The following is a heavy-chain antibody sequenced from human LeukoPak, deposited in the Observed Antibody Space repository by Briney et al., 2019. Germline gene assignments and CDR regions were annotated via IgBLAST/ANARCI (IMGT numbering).Heavy chain of an antibody. CDR2: IYYNGIT. CDR3: ARLSDYYDSSGNNDNY. J-gene: IGHJ4*02. Sequence: SETLSLTCAVSGGSISSGGYSWSWIRQPPGKGLGWIGYIYYNGITDSNPSLKSRVTISVDTSKNQFSLKLSTVTAADTAVYYCARLSDYYDSSGNNDNYWGQGTLVTVSS. V-gene: IGHV4-30-4*07. CDR1: GGSISSGGYS. D-gene: IGHD3-22*01.